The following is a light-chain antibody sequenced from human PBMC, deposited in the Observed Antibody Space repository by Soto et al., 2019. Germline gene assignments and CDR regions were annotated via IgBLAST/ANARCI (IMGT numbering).Light chain of an antibody. J-gene: IGKJ4*01. V-gene: IGKV3-11*01. CDR1: QSVINY. CDR2: DTS. CDR3: QQRDNCALT. Sequence: VLTQSPATLPLAPGERATLSCRASQSVINYLAWYQQKSGHAPRLLIYDTSNRSTVIPARLSGTVSGTDFTLIIISLAPEDFAHDYCQQRDNCALTFGGGIKVESK.